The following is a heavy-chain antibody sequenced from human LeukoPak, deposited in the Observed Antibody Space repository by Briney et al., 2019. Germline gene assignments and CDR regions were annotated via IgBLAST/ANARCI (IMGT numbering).Heavy chain of an antibody. CDR2: ISYDGSNK. V-gene: IGHV3-33*05. CDR3: AKDSNY. J-gene: IGHJ4*02. CDR1: GFTFSSYG. Sequence: GGSLRLSCAASGFTFSSYGMHWVRQAPGKGLEWVAVISYDGSNKYYADSVKGRFTISRDNSKNTLYLQMNSLRAEDTAVYYCAKDSNYWGQGTLVTVSS.